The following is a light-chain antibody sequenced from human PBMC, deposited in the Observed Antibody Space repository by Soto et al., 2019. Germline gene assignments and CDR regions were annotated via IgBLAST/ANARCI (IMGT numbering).Light chain of an antibody. CDR2: DVS. J-gene: IGLJ1*01. Sequence: QSDLTQPASVSGSPGQSITISCTGTSSDVGGYNYVSWYQQHPGKAPKLMIYDVSNRPSGVSNRFSGSKSGNTASLTISGLQAEDEADYYCSSYTSSSSPYVFGTGTNVTVL. CDR3: SSYTSSSSPYV. CDR1: SSDVGGYNY. V-gene: IGLV2-14*01.